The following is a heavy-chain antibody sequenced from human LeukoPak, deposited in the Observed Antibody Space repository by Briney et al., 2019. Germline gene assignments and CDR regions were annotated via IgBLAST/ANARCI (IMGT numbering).Heavy chain of an antibody. CDR2: ISAYNGNT. CDR3: VRDGEGAAISVNYWFDP. J-gene: IGHJ5*02. D-gene: IGHD2-2*02. V-gene: IGHV1-18*01. CDR1: GYTFTSYG. Sequence: GASVKVSCKASGYTFTSYGISWERQAPGQGLEWMGWISAYNGNTNYAQKLQGRVTMTTDTSTSTAYMELRGLRSEDTAVYYCVRDGEGAAISVNYWFDPWGQGTLVTVSS.